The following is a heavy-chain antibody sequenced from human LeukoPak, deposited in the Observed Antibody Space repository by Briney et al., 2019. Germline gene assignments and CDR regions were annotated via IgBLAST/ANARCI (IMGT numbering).Heavy chain of an antibody. CDR2: INHSGST. D-gene: IGHD3-22*01. Sequence: PSETLSLTCAVYGGSFSGYYWSWIRQPPGKGLEWIGEINHSGSTNYNPSLKSRVTISVDTSKNQFSLKLSSVTAADTAVYYCARKKNHYYHSNGQATSTFDYWGQGTLVTVSS. CDR1: GGSFSGYY. CDR3: ARKKNHYYHSNGQATSTFDY. J-gene: IGHJ4*02. V-gene: IGHV4-34*01.